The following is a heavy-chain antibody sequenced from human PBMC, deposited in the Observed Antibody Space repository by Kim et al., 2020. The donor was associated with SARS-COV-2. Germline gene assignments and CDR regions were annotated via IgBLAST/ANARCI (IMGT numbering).Heavy chain of an antibody. CDR3: ATRALQSAAGTIDY. D-gene: IGHD6-13*01. CDR1: GFTFSNYA. Sequence: GGSLRLSCAASGFTFSNYAMSWVRQAPGKGLEWDSAISGSGDSTFYADSVKGRFTISRDNSKNTLYLQMSSLRAEDTAVYYCATRALQSAAGTIDYWGQGTLVTVSS. V-gene: IGHV3-23*01. J-gene: IGHJ4*02. CDR2: ISGSGDST.